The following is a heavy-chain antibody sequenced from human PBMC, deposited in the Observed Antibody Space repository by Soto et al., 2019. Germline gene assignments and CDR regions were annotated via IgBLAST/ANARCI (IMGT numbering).Heavy chain of an antibody. CDR3: ARELDSSGYILGF. D-gene: IGHD3-22*01. V-gene: IGHV3-53*01. J-gene: IGHJ4*02. CDR2: IYSGGAT. Sequence: PGGSLRLSCAASGVIVSSKYMSWVRQAPGKGLEWVSVIYSGGATYYADSVKGRFTISRDNSKNTLYLQMNNLRAEDTAVYYCARELDSSGYILGFWGQGTLVTVSS. CDR1: GVIVSSKY.